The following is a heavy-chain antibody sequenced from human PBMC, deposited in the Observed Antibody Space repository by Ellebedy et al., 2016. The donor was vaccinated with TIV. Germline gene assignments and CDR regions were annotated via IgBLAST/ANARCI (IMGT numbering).Heavy chain of an antibody. Sequence: AASVKVSCKASGYTFTSYDINWVRQATGQGLEWMGWMNPNSGNTGYAQKFQGRVTMTRHTSTSTAYMELSRLRSEDTAVYYCARMTLEQYYNYGMDVWGQGTTVTVSS. CDR3: ARMTLEQYYNYGMDV. CDR1: GYTFTSYD. CDR2: MNPNSGNT. V-gene: IGHV1-8*01. D-gene: IGHD1/OR15-1a*01. J-gene: IGHJ6*02.